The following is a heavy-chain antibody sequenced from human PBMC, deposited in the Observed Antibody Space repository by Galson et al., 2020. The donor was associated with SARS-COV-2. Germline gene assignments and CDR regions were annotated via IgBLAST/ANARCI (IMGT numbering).Heavy chain of an antibody. V-gene: IGHV4-34*01. CDR3: ARGPALLWFGELFNYFDY. Sequence: SETLSLTCAVYGGSFSGYYWSWIRQPPGKGLEWIGEINHSGSTNYNPSLKSRVTISVDTSKNQFSLKLSSVTAADTAVYYCARGPALLWFGELFNYFDYWGQGTLVTVSS. CDR2: INHSGST. D-gene: IGHD3-10*01. CDR1: GGSFSGYY. J-gene: IGHJ4*02.